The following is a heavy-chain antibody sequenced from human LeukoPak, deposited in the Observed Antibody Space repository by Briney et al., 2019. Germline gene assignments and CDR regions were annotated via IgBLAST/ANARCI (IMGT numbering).Heavy chain of an antibody. CDR3: ARAGPSSSWHQFDY. Sequence: GGSLRLSCAASGFTVNRNYMSWVRQAPGKGLEWASVIYSGGRTYYADSVKGRFTISRDNSKNTLYLQMNSLRAEDTAVYYCARAGPSSSWHQFDYWGQGTLVTVSS. J-gene: IGHJ4*02. D-gene: IGHD6-13*01. CDR1: GFTVNRNY. V-gene: IGHV3-66*01. CDR2: IYSGGRT.